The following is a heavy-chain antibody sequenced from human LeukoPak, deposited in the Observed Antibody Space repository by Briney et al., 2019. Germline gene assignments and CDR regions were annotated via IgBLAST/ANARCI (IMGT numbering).Heavy chain of an antibody. J-gene: IGHJ5*02. CDR2: IYYSGST. D-gene: IGHD1-14*01. V-gene: IGHV4-59*01. Sequence: PSETLSLTCTVSGGSISSYYWSWIRQPPGKGLEWIGYIYYSGSTNYNPSLKSRVTISVDTSKNQFSLKLSSVTAADTAVYYCARVLGITTASRPFDPWGQGTLVTVSS. CDR1: GGSISSYY. CDR3: ARVLGITTASRPFDP.